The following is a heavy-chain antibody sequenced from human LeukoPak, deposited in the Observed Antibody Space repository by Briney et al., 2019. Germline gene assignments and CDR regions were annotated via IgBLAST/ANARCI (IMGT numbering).Heavy chain of an antibody. D-gene: IGHD5-18*01. J-gene: IGHJ3*02. V-gene: IGHV3-74*01. CDR2: IKGDGGST. CDR1: GFTFSSYW. Sequence: GGSLRLSCAASGFTFSSYWMHWVRQAPGKGLVWVSRIKGDGGSTTFADSVKGRFTTSRDNAKKTLYLQMNSLRAEDTAVYYCARGNSGNSYGFAFEIWGQGTMVTVSS. CDR3: ARGNSGNSYGFAFEI.